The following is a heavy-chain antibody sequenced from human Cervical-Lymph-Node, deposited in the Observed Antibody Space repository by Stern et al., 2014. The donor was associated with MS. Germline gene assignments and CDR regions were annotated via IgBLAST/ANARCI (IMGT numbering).Heavy chain of an antibody. J-gene: IGHJ4*02. Sequence: QVQLVQSGAEVKKPGASVKISCKAPGYKFTNYYIHWMRQAPGQGPEWMGMINPSGDSTTYAQKFQGRVNMTRDTSTSTVYMELSRLRSEDAAVYYCASGRLGYWGQGTQVTVSS. V-gene: IGHV1-46*01. CDR1: GYKFTNYY. CDR3: ASGRLGY. CDR2: INPSGDST.